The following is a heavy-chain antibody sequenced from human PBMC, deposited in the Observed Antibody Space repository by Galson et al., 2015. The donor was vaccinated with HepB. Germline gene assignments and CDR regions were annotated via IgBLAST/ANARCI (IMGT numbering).Heavy chain of an antibody. CDR1: GFTFSSYG. V-gene: IGHV3-30*18. D-gene: IGHD3-3*01. CDR3: AKDLGWYTSPGWFDP. CDR2: ISYDGSNK. J-gene: IGHJ5*02. Sequence: SLRLSCAASGFTFSSYGMHWVRQAPGKGLEWVAVISYDGSNKYYADSVKGRFTISRDNSKNTLYLQMNSLRAEDTAVYYCAKDLGWYTSPGWFDPWGQGTLVTVSS.